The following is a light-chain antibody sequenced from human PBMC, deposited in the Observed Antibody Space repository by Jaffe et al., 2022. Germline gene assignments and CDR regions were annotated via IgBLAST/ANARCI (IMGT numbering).Light chain of an antibody. J-gene: IGLJ3*02. CDR3: AAWDDSLSGHWV. Sequence: QSVLTQPPSASGTPGQRVTISCSGSSSNIGSNYVYWYQQLPGTAPKLLIYRNNQRPSGVPDRFSGSKPGTSASLAISGLRSEDEADYYCAAWDDSLSGHWVFGGGTKLTVL. CDR1: SSNIGSNY. CDR2: RNN. V-gene: IGLV1-47*01.